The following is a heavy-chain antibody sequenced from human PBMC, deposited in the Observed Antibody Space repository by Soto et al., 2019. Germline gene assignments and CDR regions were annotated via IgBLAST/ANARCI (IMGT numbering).Heavy chain of an antibody. Sequence: EVQLLESGGGLVQPGGSLRLSCAASGFTFSSYAMSWVRQAPGKGLEWVSAISGSGGSTYYAYSVKGRFTISRDNSKNTLYMQMNSLRAEYSALYYWAKDLLVRYYDFWSGDSSRFDYWGQGTLVTVSS. V-gene: IGHV3-23*01. D-gene: IGHD3-3*01. CDR1: GFTFSSYA. CDR3: AKDLLVRYYDFWSGDSSRFDY. J-gene: IGHJ4*02. CDR2: ISGSGGST.